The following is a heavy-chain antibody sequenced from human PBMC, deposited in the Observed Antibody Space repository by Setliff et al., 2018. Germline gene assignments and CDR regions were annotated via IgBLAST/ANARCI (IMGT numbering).Heavy chain of an antibody. CDR2: IYYSGST. CDR1: GGSISTYY. D-gene: IGHD3-10*01. Sequence: SETLSLTCTVSGGSISTYYWSWIRQPLGKGPEWIGYIYYSGSTNYNPSLKSRLTISVDTSKNQFSLKLSSVTAADTAVYYCARDARAPWFYYGMDVWGQGTTVTVS. CDR3: ARDARAPWFYYGMDV. J-gene: IGHJ6*02. V-gene: IGHV4-59*01.